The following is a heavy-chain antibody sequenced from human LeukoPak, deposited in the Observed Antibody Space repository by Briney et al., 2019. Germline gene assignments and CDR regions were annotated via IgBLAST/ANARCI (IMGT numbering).Heavy chain of an antibody. J-gene: IGHJ4*02. Sequence: GGSLRLSCAASGFTFSDYYMSWIRQAPGRGLEWVPYISAGGSAVYYADSVKGRFTISRDNAKNSLYLQMNNLRAEDTAVYYCARERSGYGDYNYWGQGTLVTVSS. CDR1: GFTFSDYY. CDR2: ISAGGSAV. V-gene: IGHV3-11*01. CDR3: ARERSGYGDYNY. D-gene: IGHD4-17*01.